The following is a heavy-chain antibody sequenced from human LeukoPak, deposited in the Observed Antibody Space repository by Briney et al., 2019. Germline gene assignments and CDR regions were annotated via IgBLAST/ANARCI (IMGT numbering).Heavy chain of an antibody. V-gene: IGHV2-70*04. CDR1: RFSIRTSGMR. J-gene: IGHJ4*02. D-gene: IGHD1-26*01. CDR2: IDWDDDK. CDR3: ARGGGATAVDY. Sequence: SGPTLVNPTQTLTLTCTFTRFSIRTSGMRVSWIRQPPGKALEWLARIDWDDDKFYSKSLKPRLTISKDTSKNQVVLTMTNMDPVDTATYYCARGGGATAVDYWGQGTLVTVSS.